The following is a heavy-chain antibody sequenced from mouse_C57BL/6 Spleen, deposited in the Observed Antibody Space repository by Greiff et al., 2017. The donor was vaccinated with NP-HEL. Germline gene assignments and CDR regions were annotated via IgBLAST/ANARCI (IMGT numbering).Heavy chain of an antibody. CDR1: GYTFTSYW. J-gene: IGHJ2*01. V-gene: IGHV1-7*01. CDR2: INPRSGDT. Sequence: VQLQQSGAELAKPGASVKLSCKASGYTFTSYWMHWVKQRPGQGLEWIGYINPRSGDTKYNQKFKDKATLTADKSSSTADMQLSSLTYEDSAVYYCARVYYYEGDYFDYWGQGTTLTVSS. D-gene: IGHD1-1*01. CDR3: ARVYYYEGDYFDY.